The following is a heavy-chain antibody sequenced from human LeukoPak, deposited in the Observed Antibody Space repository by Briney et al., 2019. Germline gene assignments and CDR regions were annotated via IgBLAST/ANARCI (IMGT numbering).Heavy chain of an antibody. D-gene: IGHD4-23*01. CDR3: ARGRPHGNDY. V-gene: IGHV3-23*01. Sequence: GGSLRLSCAASGFTFSSYAISWVRQAPGKGLEWVSTISGSGGTTHYADSVKGRFTISRDNSKNTLYLQMNSLRVEDTAVYYCARGRPHGNDYWGQGTLVTVSS. J-gene: IGHJ4*02. CDR1: GFTFSSYA. CDR2: ISGSGGTT.